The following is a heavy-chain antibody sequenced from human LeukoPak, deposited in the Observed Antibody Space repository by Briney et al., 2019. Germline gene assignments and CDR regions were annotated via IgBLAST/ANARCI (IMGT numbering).Heavy chain of an antibody. CDR3: ASFPGGSEKD. Sequence: SETLSLTCTVSGGSVSSGSYYWSWIRQPPGKGLEWIGYIYYSGSTNYNPSLKSRVTISVDTSKNQFSLKLSSVTAADTAVYYCASFPGGSEKDRGQGTLVTVSS. J-gene: IGHJ4*02. CDR2: IYYSGST. CDR1: GGSVSSGSYY. V-gene: IGHV4-61*01.